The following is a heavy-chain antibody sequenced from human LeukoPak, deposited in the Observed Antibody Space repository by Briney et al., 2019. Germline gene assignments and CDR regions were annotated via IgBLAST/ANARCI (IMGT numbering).Heavy chain of an antibody. J-gene: IGHJ5*02. CDR1: GYTFTSYY. Sequence: ASVKVSCKASGYTFTSYYMHWVRQAPGQGLEWMGIINPSGGSTSYAQTFQGRVTMTRDMSTSTVYMELSSLRSEDTAVYYCARDVAAAGTPSDWFDPWGQGTLVTVSS. CDR2: INPSGGST. V-gene: IGHV1-46*01. D-gene: IGHD6-13*01. CDR3: ARDVAAAGTPSDWFDP.